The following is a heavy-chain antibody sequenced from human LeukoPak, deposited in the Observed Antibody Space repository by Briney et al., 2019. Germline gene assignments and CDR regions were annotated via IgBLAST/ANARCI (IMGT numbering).Heavy chain of an antibody. D-gene: IGHD2-2*01. J-gene: IGHJ5*02. Sequence: PSETLSLTCTVSGASISNYYCGWIRQPPGKGLEWIGYIYDSGRTKYNPSLKSRVTISVDTSKNQFSLKLSSVTAADTAVYYCAIGYHTNWFDPWGQGTLVTVSS. CDR3: AIGYHTNWFDP. CDR1: GASISNYY. V-gene: IGHV4-59*01. CDR2: IYDSGRT.